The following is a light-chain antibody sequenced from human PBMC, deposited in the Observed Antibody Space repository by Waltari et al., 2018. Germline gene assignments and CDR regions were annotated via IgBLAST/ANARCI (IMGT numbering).Light chain of an antibody. CDR3: QQYISYSGST. J-gene: IGKJ4*01. V-gene: IGKV1-5*03. CDR1: QSISGW. Sequence: DIQMTQSPSTLSASVGDRVTITCRASQSISGWLAWFQQKPGKAPKLLIYKASSLEVGVPSMCSGSGSGTECTHTISSLQPDDFATYYCQQYISYSGSTFGGGTKVEIK. CDR2: KAS.